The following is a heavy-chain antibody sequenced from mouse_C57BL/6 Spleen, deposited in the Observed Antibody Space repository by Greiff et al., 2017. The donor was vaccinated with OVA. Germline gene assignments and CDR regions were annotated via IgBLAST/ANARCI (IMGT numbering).Heavy chain of an antibody. CDR1: GFTFSDYG. V-gene: IGHV5-17*01. Sequence: EVKLVESGGGLVKPGGSLKLSCEASGFTFSDYGMHWVRQAPEKGLEWVAYISSGNSTIYYADTVKGRFTISRDNAKNTLFLQMTSLRSEDTAMYYCASGSRYAMDYWGQGTSVTVSS. D-gene: IGHD1-1*01. J-gene: IGHJ4*01. CDR2: ISSGNSTI. CDR3: ASGSRYAMDY.